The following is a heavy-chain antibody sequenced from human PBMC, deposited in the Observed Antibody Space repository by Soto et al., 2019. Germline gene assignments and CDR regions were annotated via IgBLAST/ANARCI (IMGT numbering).Heavy chain of an antibody. D-gene: IGHD6-13*01. CDR2: IYYSGST. J-gene: IGHJ6*02. Sequence: PSETLSLTCTVSGGSVSSGSYYWSWIRQPPGKGLEWIGYIYYSGSTNYNPSLKSRVTISVDTSKNQFSLKLSSVTAADTAVYYCERVIAAQVYYYGMDVWGQGTTVTV. CDR1: GGSVSSGSYY. V-gene: IGHV4-61*01. CDR3: ERVIAAQVYYYGMDV.